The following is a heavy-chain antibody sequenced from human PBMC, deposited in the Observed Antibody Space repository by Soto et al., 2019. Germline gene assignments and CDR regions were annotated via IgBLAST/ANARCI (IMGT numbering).Heavy chain of an antibody. Sequence: PGESLKISCKGSGYSFTSYWIGWVRQMPGKGLEWMGIIYPGDSDTRYSPSFQGQVTISADKSISTAYLQWSSLKASDTAMYYCARGEDIRIAAAGPLLPYGMDVWGQGTTVTVSS. J-gene: IGHJ6*02. CDR1: GYSFTSYW. D-gene: IGHD6-13*01. CDR2: IYPGDSDT. CDR3: ARGEDIRIAAAGPLLPYGMDV. V-gene: IGHV5-51*01.